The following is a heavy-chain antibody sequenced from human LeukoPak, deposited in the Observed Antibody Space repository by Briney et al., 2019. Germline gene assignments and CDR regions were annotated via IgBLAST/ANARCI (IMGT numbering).Heavy chain of an antibody. Sequence: ASVKVSCKASGYTFTSNYMHWLRQAPGQGLEWMGIINPSGDSTSYAQKFQGRVSMTSDTSTSTVYMDLSSLGSEDTAVYYCARGSTGYCSSTGCYEFFQHWGQGTLVTVSS. V-gene: IGHV1-46*01. CDR3: ARGSTGYCSSTGCYEFFQH. D-gene: IGHD2-2*01. CDR1: GYTFTSNY. J-gene: IGHJ1*01. CDR2: INPSGDST.